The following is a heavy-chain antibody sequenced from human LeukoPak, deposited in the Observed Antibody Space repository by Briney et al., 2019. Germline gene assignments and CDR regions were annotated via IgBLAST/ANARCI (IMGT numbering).Heavy chain of an antibody. V-gene: IGHV3-21*01. J-gene: IGHJ4*02. CDR2: ISSSSSYI. CDR3: ARDGVRTEYDYVWGSYRRYFDY. Sequence: GGSLRLSCAASGFTFSSYSMNWVRQAPGKGLEWVSSISSSSSYIYYADSVKGRFTISRDNAKNSLYLQMNSLRAEDTAVYYCARDGVRTEYDYVWGSYRRYFDYWGQGTLVTVSS. D-gene: IGHD3-16*02. CDR1: GFTFSSYS.